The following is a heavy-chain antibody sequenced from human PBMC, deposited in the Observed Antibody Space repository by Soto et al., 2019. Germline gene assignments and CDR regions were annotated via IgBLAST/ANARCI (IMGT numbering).Heavy chain of an antibody. CDR1: GFSFSDYY. V-gene: IGHV3-11*01. CDR3: ARLPYPWGWFDP. J-gene: IGHJ5*02. D-gene: IGHD3-16*01. CDR2: ISNSGRTI. Sequence: QVQLVESGAGLVKPGGSLRLSCAASGFSFSDYYMSWIRQAPGKGLEWISYISNSGRTIYYADSLKGRFTISRDNAKNSLYLHMNSLRVDDTAMYYCARLPYPWGWFDPWGQGTLVTVSS.